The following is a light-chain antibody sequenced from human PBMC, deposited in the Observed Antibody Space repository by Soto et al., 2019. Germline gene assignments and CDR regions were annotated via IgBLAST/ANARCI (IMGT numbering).Light chain of an antibody. J-gene: IGKJ3*01. Sequence: DIQLTQSPSFLSASVGDRVTITCRANQGISTFLAWYQQRPGKAPKLLIYAASTLQSGVPSRFSGSGSGTEFTLTISSLQPEDFATYYCQQFISYPPGFGPGTKVDIK. CDR2: AAS. CDR3: QQFISYPPG. CDR1: QGISTF. V-gene: IGKV1-9*01.